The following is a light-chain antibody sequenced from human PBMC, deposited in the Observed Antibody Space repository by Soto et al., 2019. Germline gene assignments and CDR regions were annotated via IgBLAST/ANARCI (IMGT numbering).Light chain of an antibody. J-gene: IGLJ1*01. CDR3: AAWDDSLNGREV. CDR2: SNN. Sequence: QSALTQPPSASGTPGQRGTISFSGSSSNIGSNSVNWYQQLPGAAPKLLIYSNNQRPSGVPDRFSGSKSGTSASLAISGLQSEDEADYYCAAWDDSLNGREVFGTGTKVTVL. CDR1: SSNIGSNS. V-gene: IGLV1-44*01.